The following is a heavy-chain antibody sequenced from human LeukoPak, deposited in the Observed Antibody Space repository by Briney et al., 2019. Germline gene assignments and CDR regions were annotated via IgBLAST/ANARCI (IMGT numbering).Heavy chain of an antibody. CDR1: GGSVSSYY. J-gene: IGHJ4*02. CDR2: IYHGGTT. Sequence: NASETLSLTCSVSGGSVSSYYWSWIRQPPGKGLEYIGYIYHGGTTNYNPSLNNSVTISIDTSKNQSSLNLTSVTAADTAVYYWARGGLGGITAYSNYLFDYWGQGTLVTVSS. CDR3: ARGGLGGITAYSNYLFDY. D-gene: IGHD4-11*01. V-gene: IGHV4-59*08.